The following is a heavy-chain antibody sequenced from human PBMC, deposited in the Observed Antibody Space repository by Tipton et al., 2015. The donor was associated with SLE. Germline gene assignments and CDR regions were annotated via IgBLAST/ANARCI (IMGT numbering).Heavy chain of an antibody. CDR2: ISKTGNT. CDR1: GGSISSHY. CDR3: ARHGGYRVGYGWFDP. Sequence: GLVKPSETLSLTCTVSGGSISSHYWSWIRQSPGKGLEWIGYISKTGNTNSTPSLKSRVTISVDTSKNQFSLKLSSVTAADTAVYYCARHGGYRVGYGWFDPWGQGTLVTVSS. D-gene: IGHD3-22*01. J-gene: IGHJ5*02. V-gene: IGHV4-59*08.